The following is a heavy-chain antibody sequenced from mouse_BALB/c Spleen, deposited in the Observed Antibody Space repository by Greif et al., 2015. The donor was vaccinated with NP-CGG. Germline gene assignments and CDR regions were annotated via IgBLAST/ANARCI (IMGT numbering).Heavy chain of an antibody. CDR1: GFTFNTYA. J-gene: IGHJ4*01. Sequence: EVHLVESGGGLVQPKGSLKLSCAASGFTFNTYAMNWVRQAPGKGLEWVARIRSKSNNYATYYADSVKGRFTISRDDSQSMLYLQMNNLKTEDTAMYYCVRHGYGNYVGYAMDYWGQGTSVTVSS. CDR2: IRSKSNNYAT. V-gene: IGHV10-1*02. CDR3: VRHGYGNYVGYAMDY. D-gene: IGHD2-10*02.